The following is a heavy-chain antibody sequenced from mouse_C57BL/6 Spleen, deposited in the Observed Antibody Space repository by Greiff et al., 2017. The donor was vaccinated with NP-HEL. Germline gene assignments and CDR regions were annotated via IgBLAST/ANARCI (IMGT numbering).Heavy chain of an antibody. CDR2: IDPETGGT. CDR3: TRSATVVATDYAMDY. CDR1: GYTFTDYE. V-gene: IGHV1-15*01. Sequence: QVQLQQSGAELVRPGASVTLSCKASGYTFTDYEMHWVKQTPVHGLEWIGAIDPETGGTAYNQKFKGKAKLTADKSSSTAYMELRSLTSEDSAVYYCTRSATVVATDYAMDYWGQGTSVTVSS. J-gene: IGHJ4*01. D-gene: IGHD1-1*01.